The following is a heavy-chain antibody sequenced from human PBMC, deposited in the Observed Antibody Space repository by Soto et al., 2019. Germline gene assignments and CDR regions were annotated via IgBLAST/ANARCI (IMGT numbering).Heavy chain of an antibody. CDR1: AFTFSSYA. CDR2: ISGSGGGT. D-gene: IGHD3-16*01. V-gene: IGHV3-23*01. Sequence: EVQLLESGGGLVQPGGSLRLSCAASAFTFSSYAMSWVRQAPGKGLEWVSSISGSGGGTYYADSVKGRFTISRDNSKNSSYLQMSSLRAEDTAVYYCAGSSAVGGYCYYYMDVWGKGTTVTASS. J-gene: IGHJ6*03. CDR3: AGSSAVGGYCYYYMDV.